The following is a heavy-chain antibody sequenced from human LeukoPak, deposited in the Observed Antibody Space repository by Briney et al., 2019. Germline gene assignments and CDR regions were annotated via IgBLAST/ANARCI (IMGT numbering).Heavy chain of an antibody. D-gene: IGHD2-8*01. J-gene: IGHJ4*02. CDR2: INHSGST. V-gene: IGHV4-34*01. Sequence: SETLSLTCAVYGGSFSGYYWSWTRQPPGKGLEWIGEINHSGSTNYNPSLKSRVTISVDTSKNQFSLKLSSVTAADTAVYYCAREAMARFDYWGQGNLVTVSS. CDR1: GGSFSGYY. CDR3: AREAMARFDY.